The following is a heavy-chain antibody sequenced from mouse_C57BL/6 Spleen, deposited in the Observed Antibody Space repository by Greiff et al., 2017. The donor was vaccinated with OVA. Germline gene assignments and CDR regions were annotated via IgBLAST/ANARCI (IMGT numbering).Heavy chain of an antibody. CDR3: ARKYAYYFDY. J-gene: IGHJ2*01. Sequence: EVQLQQSGPELVKPGASVKISCKASGYSFTGYYMNWVKQSPEKSLEWIGEINPSTGGTTYKQKFKAKATLTVDKSSSTAYMQLKSLTSENAAVYYCARKYAYYFDYWGQGTTLTVSS. D-gene: IGHD2-14*01. CDR1: GYSFTGYY. CDR2: INPSTGGT. V-gene: IGHV1-42*01.